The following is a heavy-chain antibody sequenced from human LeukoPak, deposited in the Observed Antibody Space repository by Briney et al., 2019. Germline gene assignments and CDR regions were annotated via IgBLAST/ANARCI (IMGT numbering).Heavy chain of an antibody. V-gene: IGHV3-11*06. D-gene: IGHD6-19*01. CDR1: GFTFSDYY. CDR2: ISSSSSYT. J-gene: IGHJ4*02. Sequence: GGSLRLSCAASGFTFSDYYMSWIRQAPGKGLEWVSYISSSSSYTNYADSVKCRFTISRDNAKNSLYLQMNSLIAEDTAVYYCARGQIAVAGTPRRPPDYWGQGTLVTVSS. CDR3: ARGQIAVAGTPRRPPDY.